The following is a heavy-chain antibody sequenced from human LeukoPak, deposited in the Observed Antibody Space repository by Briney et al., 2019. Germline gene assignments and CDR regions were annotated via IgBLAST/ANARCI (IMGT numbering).Heavy chain of an antibody. Sequence: GGSLRLSCAASGITVSTNYMSWVRQAPGKGLEWVAIIYSGGATFYADSVKGRFTISRENSKNTLWLQMNSLRAEDTAVYYCTRLHYDVLTGPFDYWGQGTLVTVSS. D-gene: IGHD3-9*01. V-gene: IGHV3-66*04. J-gene: IGHJ4*02. CDR2: IYSGGAT. CDR3: TRLHYDVLTGPFDY. CDR1: GITVSTNY.